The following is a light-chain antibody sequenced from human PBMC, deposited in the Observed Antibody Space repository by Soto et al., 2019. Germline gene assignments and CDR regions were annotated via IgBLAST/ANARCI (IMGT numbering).Light chain of an antibody. V-gene: IGKV3D-15*01. CDR3: QQYNNWPPIT. CDR2: GAA. J-gene: IGKJ5*01. CDR1: QSIANDY. Sequence: EFVLTQSPGTLSLSPGARATLSCRASQSIANDYLTWYQQKPGQAPRLVIYGAATRATGIPARFSGSGSGTEFTLTINSLQSEDSAAYYCQQYNNWPPITFGQGTRLEIK.